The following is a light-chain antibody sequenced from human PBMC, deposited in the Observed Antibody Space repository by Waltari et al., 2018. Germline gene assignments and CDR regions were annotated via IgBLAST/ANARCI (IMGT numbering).Light chain of an antibody. CDR2: GAS. Sequence: EIVLTQSPGTLSLSPGERATLSCRASQTVRTTYLVWYQQKPGQAPTLLIYGASSRATGIPDRFSGSGSGTDLSLTISSLEPEDFAVYYCQQYDISPLTFGGGTKVEIK. CDR1: QTVRTTY. CDR3: QQYDISPLT. J-gene: IGKJ4*01. V-gene: IGKV3-20*01.